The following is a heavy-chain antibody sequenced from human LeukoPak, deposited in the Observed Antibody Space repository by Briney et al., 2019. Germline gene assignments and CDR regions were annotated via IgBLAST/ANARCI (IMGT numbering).Heavy chain of an antibody. CDR1: GFTFSSYS. CDR3: ARDGSHDILTGYYIFDY. Sequence: GGSLRLSCAASGFTFSSYSMNWVRQAPGKGLEWVSSISSSSSYIYYADSVKGRFTISRDNAKNSLYLQMNSLRAEDTAVYYCARDGSHDILTGYYIFDYWGQGTLVTVSS. CDR2: ISSSSSYI. D-gene: IGHD3-9*01. J-gene: IGHJ4*02. V-gene: IGHV3-21*01.